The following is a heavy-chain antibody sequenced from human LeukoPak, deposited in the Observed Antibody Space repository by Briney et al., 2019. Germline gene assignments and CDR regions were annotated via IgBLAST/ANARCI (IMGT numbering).Heavy chain of an antibody. J-gene: IGHJ4*02. Sequence: GESLKISCKGSGYRFTNYWIGWVRQMPGKGLEWMGIIYPGYVGDPDTRYSPSFQGQVTISADKSINTAYLQWTSLKASDTAMYYCARERGGSGYDSGLDFDYWGQGTLVTVSS. V-gene: IGHV5-51*01. CDR1: GYRFTNYW. D-gene: IGHD5-12*01. CDR2: IYPGYVGDPDT. CDR3: ARERGGSGYDSGLDFDY.